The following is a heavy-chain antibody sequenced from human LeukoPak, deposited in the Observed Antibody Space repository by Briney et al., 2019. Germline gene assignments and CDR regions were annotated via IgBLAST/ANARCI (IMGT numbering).Heavy chain of an antibody. CDR3: ASTAPEAVLFDFDY. J-gene: IGHJ4*02. D-gene: IGHD6-19*01. CDR1: GYTFTSYY. V-gene: IGHV7-4-1*02. CDR2: INTNTGNP. Sequence: GASVKVSCKASGYTFTSYYMHWVRQAPGQGLEWMGWINTNTGNPTYAQGFTGRFVFSLDTSVSTAYLQISSLKAEDTAVYYCASTAPEAVLFDFDYWGQGTLVTVSS.